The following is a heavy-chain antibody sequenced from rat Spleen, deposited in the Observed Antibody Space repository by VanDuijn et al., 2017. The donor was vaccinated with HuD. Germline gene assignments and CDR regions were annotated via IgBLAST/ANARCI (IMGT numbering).Heavy chain of an antibody. Sequence: EVQLVESGGDLVQPGRSLKLSCAASGFTFSNYDMAWVRQAPTKGLEWVATISYGDISGHISTYYRDSVKGRFTISRDNTKSTLSLQMDSLRSEDTATYYCTTRPYYSSLNWFPYWGQGTLVTVSS. CDR3: TTRPYYSSLNWFPY. CDR1: GFTFSNYD. D-gene: IGHD1-2*01. CDR2: ISYGDISGHIST. J-gene: IGHJ3*01. V-gene: IGHV5-29*01.